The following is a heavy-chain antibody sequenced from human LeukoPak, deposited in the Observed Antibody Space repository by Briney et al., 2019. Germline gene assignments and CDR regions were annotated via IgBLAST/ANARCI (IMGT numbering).Heavy chain of an antibody. V-gene: IGHV3-49*03. CDR2: IRSKAYGGTT. CDR1: GFTFGDYA. CDR3: TRVFIDWGTAMDRNAFDI. J-gene: IGHJ3*02. D-gene: IGHD5-18*01. Sequence: PGGSLRLSCTASGFTFGDYAMSWFRQAPGKGLEWVGFIRSKAYGGTTEYAASVKGRFTISRDDSKSIAYLQMNSLKTEDTAVYYCTRVFIDWGTAMDRNAFDIWGQGTMVTVSS.